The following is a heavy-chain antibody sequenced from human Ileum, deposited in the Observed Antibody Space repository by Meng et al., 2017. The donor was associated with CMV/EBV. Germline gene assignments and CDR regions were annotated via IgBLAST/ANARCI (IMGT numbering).Heavy chain of an antibody. CDR2: ISYSGNT. D-gene: IGHD6-13*01. CDR1: GGSVSSPPYF. CDR3: AREPPSGQQLD. V-gene: IGHV4-39*07. Sequence: LQSPGSGPGLVQASATLSLTCTVSGGSVSSPPYFWGWIRQPPGKGLEWIATISYSGNTYYNPSLKSPVTISLDTSKNQFSLKLTSVTAADTAVYYCAREPPSGQQLDWGQGTLVTVSS. J-gene: IGHJ4*02.